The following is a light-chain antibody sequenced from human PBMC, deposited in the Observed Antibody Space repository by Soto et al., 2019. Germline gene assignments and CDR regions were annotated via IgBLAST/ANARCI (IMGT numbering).Light chain of an antibody. CDR3: AAWDDTVNGLV. CDR1: SANIGSNY. J-gene: IGLJ2*01. CDR2: RAD. V-gene: IGLV1-47*01. Sequence: QLVLTQSPSASGTPGQRVTISCSGSSANIGSNYVYWYQQFPGTAPRLLIYRADQRPSGVPDRFSGSKSGTSASLAIRGLRSEDEAAYYCAAWDDTVNGLVFGGGTKLTVL.